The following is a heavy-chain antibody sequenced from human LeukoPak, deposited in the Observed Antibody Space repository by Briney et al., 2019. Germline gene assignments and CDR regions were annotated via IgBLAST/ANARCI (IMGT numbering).Heavy chain of an antibody. CDR2: IYYSGST. V-gene: IGHV4-39*01. Sequence: PSETLSLTCTVSGGSISSSSYYWGWIRQPPGKGLEWIGSIYYSGSTYYNPSLKSRVTISVDTSKNQFSLKLSSVTAADTAVYYCARLAVDAFDIWGQGTMVTVSS. J-gene: IGHJ3*02. CDR1: GGSISSSSYY. CDR3: ARLAVDAFDI.